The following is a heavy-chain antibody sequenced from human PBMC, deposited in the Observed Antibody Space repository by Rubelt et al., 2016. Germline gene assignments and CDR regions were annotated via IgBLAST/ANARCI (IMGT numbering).Heavy chain of an antibody. CDR2: LYYSGST. D-gene: IGHD4-11*01. J-gene: IGHJ2*01. Sequence: QVQLQESGPGLVKPSGTLSLTYAVSGGSISSSSYYWGWIRQPPGKGLEWIGSLYYSGSTYYNPSLKSRVIISVDTSKNKFSRELRTDAGADTVVDDLAGLRHRIEVTCWYLDLGGRGTVGTGSS. V-gene: IGHV4-39*01. CDR1: GGSISSSSYY. CDR3: AGLRHRIEVTCWYLDL.